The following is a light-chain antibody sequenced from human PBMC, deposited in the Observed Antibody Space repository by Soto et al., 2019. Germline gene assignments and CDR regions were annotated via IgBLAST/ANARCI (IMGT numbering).Light chain of an antibody. CDR3: QHYNNWPAWT. CDR2: GAS. Sequence: EIVLTHSPGTLSLSVWESSTLSVRSSQSVDGYLAWYQHKRGQAPRLLIYGASTRATGIPARFSGSGSETEFTLTITSLQSEDFAVYYCQHYNNWPAWTFGQGTKV. V-gene: IGKV3D-15*01. CDR1: QSVDGY. J-gene: IGKJ1*01.